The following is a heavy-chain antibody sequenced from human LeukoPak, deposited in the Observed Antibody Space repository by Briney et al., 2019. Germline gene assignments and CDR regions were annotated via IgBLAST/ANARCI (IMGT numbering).Heavy chain of an antibody. CDR3: ASFEYYDFGSGQDHDAFDI. J-gene: IGHJ3*02. CDR1: GGSFSGYY. Sequence: SETLSLTCAVYGGSFSGYYWSWIRQPPGKGLEWIGEINHSGSTNYNPSLKSRVTISVDTSKNQFSLKPSSVTAADTAVYYCASFEYYDFGSGQDHDAFDIWGQGTMVTVSS. V-gene: IGHV4-34*01. CDR2: INHSGST. D-gene: IGHD3-3*01.